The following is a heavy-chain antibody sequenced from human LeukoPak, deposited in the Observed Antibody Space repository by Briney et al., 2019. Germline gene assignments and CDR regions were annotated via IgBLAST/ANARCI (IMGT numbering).Heavy chain of an antibody. Sequence: SETLSLTCTVSGGSISSCYWSWIRQPPGKGLEWLGYIYYSGRTNYNPSLKSRVTISVDTSKNQFSLKLRSVTASDTAVYYCARLRGGSYAPDAYFYYGMDVWGQGTTVIVSS. CDR1: GGSISSCY. D-gene: IGHD1-26*01. J-gene: IGHJ6*02. V-gene: IGHV4-59*08. CDR3: ARLRGGSYAPDAYFYYGMDV. CDR2: IYYSGRT.